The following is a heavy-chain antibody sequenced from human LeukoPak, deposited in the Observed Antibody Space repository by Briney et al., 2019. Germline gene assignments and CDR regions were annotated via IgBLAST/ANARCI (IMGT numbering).Heavy chain of an antibody. V-gene: IGHV4-59*08. D-gene: IGHD3-10*01. CDR1: GGSISGYY. CDR2: IYNSGST. Sequence: PSETLSLTCTVSGGSISGYYWSWIRQSPGKGLEWIGYIYNSGSTNYNPSLQSRVTISVDTSKNQFSLNLNSVTAADTAVYYCARYGSGTYPRFDYWGQGTLVTVSS. J-gene: IGHJ4*02. CDR3: ARYGSGTYPRFDY.